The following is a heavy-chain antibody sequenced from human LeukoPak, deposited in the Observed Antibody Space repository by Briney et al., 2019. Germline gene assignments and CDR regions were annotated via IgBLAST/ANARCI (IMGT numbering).Heavy chain of an antibody. V-gene: IGHV3-23*01. CDR3: EKVLGWSGFEGGVFAY. Sequence: GGSLRLSCAASGFTFSSFAMSWVRQAPGKGLEWVSGISGSGGTTYYADSVKGRFTISRDNSDNTLYLQMNSLRAEDTAVYYWEKVLGWSGFEGGVFAYGGQGPLFTVSS. D-gene: IGHD3-10*02. CDR1: GFTFSSFA. CDR2: ISGSGGTT. J-gene: IGHJ4*02.